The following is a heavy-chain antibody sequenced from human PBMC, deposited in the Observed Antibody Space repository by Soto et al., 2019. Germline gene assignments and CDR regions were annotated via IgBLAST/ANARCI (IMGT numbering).Heavy chain of an antibody. D-gene: IGHD1-26*01. V-gene: IGHV1-69*13. CDR2: IIPIFGTA. CDR1: GGTFSCNA. J-gene: IGHJ4*02. Sequence: ASVKVSCKASGGTFSCNAISWVRQAPGQGLEWMGGIIPIFGTANYAQKFQGRVTITADESTSTAYMELSSLRSEDTAVYYCARSRASDSGSYLIDYWGQGTLVTVSS. CDR3: ARSRASDSGSYLIDY.